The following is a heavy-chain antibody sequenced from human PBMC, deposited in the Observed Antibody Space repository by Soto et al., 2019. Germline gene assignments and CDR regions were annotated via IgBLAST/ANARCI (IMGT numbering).Heavy chain of an antibody. CDR3: ARDRLLWFGEFSG. V-gene: IGHV3-33*01. J-gene: IGHJ4*02. D-gene: IGHD3-10*01. Sequence: GGSLRLSCAASGFTFSSYGMHWVRQAPGKGLEWVAVIWYDGSNKYYADSVKGRFTISRDNSKNTLYLQMNSLRAEDTAVYYCARDRLLWFGEFSGWGQGTLVTVSS. CDR2: IWYDGSNK. CDR1: GFTFSSYG.